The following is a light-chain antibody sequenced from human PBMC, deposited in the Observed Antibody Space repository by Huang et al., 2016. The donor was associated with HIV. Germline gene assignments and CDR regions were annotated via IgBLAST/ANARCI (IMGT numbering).Light chain of an antibody. CDR3: LQLNAYPGT. J-gene: IGKJ3*01. CDR1: QDIISY. V-gene: IGKV1-9*01. Sequence: IQLTQSPSSLSASVGDRVTITCRASQDIISYLAWYQQKPGKAPKLLIYAASTLERGVPSRFSGSGSGTDFTLTINNVQPEDFATYYCLQLNAYPGTFGPGTNVDV. CDR2: AAS.